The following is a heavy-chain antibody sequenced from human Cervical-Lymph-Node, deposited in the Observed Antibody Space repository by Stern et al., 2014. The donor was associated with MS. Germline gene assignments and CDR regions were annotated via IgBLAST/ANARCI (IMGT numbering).Heavy chain of an antibody. J-gene: IGHJ4*02. D-gene: IGHD3-22*01. Sequence: QLVESGAEVRKTGSSVKVSCKASGHTFTYRYLHWVRQAPGQAPEWMGWITPFNGNTNYAQKFQDRVTITRDTSMNTAYMELSSLRSEDTAMYYCASLFDSSGYFDYYWGQGTLVTVSS. CDR2: ITPFNGNT. CDR3: ASLFDSSGYFDYY. V-gene: IGHV1-45*02. CDR1: GHTFTYRY.